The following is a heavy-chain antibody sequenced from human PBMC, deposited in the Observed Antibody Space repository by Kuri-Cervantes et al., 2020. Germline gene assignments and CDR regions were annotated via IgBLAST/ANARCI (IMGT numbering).Heavy chain of an antibody. V-gene: IGHV4-59*08. CDR1: GGSISSYY. J-gene: IGHJ3*02. CDR2: IYYSGST. Sequence: GSLRLSCTVSGGSISSYYWSWIRQPPGKGLEWIGSIYYSGSTYYNPSLESRVTRSVDTSKNQFSLKLSSVTAADTAVYYCARGISGWALHAFDIWGQGTMVTVSS. D-gene: IGHD6-19*01. CDR3: ARGISGWALHAFDI.